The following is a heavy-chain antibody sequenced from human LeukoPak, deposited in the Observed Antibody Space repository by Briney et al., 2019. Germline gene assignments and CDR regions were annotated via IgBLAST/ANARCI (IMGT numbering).Heavy chain of an antibody. CDR3: ARHWSPLLWFGELLEAHRYSNWFDP. V-gene: IGHV4-39*01. Sequence: SESLSLTCTVSGGSISSSSYYWGRIRQPPGKGLDSIVSIYYSGTTYSNSSLKSRVTISVDTSKSQFSLKLSSVTAADTAVYYCARHWSPLLWFGELLEAHRYSNWFDPWGQGTLVTVSS. CDR2: IYYSGTT. J-gene: IGHJ5*02. D-gene: IGHD3-10*01. CDR1: GGSISSSSYY.